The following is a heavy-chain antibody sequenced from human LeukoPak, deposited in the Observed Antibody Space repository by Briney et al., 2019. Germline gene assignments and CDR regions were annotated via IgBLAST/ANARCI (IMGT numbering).Heavy chain of an antibody. V-gene: IGHV3-23*01. J-gene: IGHJ4*02. CDR3: GKTTTGYSSGRYPGWPVDY. Sequence: GGSLRLSCAASGFTFNNYAMYWVRQAPGKGLEWVSGIFGSGGSAHYADSVKGRLTISRDNSKNTVYLQMDSLRVEDTAVYYCGKTTTGYSSGRYPGWPVDYWGQGTLVTVSS. CDR2: IFGSGGSA. CDR1: GFTFNNYA. D-gene: IGHD6-19*01.